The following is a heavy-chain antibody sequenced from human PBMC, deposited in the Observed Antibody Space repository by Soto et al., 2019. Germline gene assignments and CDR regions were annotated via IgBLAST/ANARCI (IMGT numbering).Heavy chain of an antibody. V-gene: IGHV3-7*01. J-gene: IGHJ6*03. D-gene: IGHD3-10*01. CDR2: IKQDGSEK. CDR1: GFTFSSYW. Sequence: GGSLRLSCAASGFTFSSYWMSWVRQAPGKGLEWVANIKQDGSEKYYVDSVKGRFTISRDNAKNSLYLQMNSLRAEDTAVYYWASSNSGSGSYVYYYYMDVWGKGTTVTVSS. CDR3: ASSNSGSGSYVYYYYMDV.